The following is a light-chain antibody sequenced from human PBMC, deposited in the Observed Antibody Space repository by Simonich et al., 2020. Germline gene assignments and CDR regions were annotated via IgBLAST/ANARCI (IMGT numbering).Light chain of an antibody. CDR3: QQYYSTPFT. Sequence: DIVMTQSPDSLAVSLGERATINCKSSQSVLYSSNNKNYLAWYHQKPGQPPKLRIYWASTRESGVPDRFSGSGSGTDFTLTISSLQAEDVAVYYCQQYYSTPFTFGPGTKVDIK. CDR1: QSVLYSSNNKNY. V-gene: IGKV4-1*01. J-gene: IGKJ3*01. CDR2: WAS.